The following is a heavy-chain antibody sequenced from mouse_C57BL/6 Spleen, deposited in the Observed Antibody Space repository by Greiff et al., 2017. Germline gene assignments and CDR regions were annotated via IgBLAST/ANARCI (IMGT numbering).Heavy chain of an antibody. V-gene: IGHV3-6*01. Sequence: EVKLMESGPGLVKPSQSLSLTCSVTGYSITSGYYWNWIRQFPENKLEWMGYISYDGSNNYNPSLKKRMSITDDKSKNQFFLKLNAVTTEDTATYYCARGGILYYFDDWGQGTTLTVSS. CDR3: ARGGILYYFDD. J-gene: IGHJ2*01. CDR2: ISYDGSN. CDR1: GYSITSGYY.